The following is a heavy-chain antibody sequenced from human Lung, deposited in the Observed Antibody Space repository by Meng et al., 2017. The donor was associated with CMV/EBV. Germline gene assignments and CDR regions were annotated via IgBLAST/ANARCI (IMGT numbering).Heavy chain of an antibody. D-gene: IGHD3-16*01. CDR3: ARKTDTGGWNFHH. CDR1: GYTFTGYY. CDR2: INHNNGGT. J-gene: IGHJ1*01. V-gene: IGHV1-2*02. Sequence: ASXXVSXKASGYTFTGYYLYWVRQAPGQGLEWMGWINHNNGGTNYAQRFQGRVTMTRDTSITTVYMELSRLTSDDTAVYYCARKTDTGGWNFHHWGQGTLVTVSS.